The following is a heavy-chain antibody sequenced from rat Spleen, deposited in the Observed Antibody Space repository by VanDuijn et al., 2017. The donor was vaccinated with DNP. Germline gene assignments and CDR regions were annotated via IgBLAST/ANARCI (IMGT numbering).Heavy chain of an antibody. D-gene: IGHD1-4*01. Sequence: EVQLQESGPGLVKPSQSLSLTCSVTYYSIISSYRWNWIRKFPGNKLEWMGYINSADSTYYNPSLKSRISITRDTSKNQFVLQVKSVTTEDTATYYCASGPNGYNYLDYWGQGVMVTVSS. CDR2: INSADST. CDR3: ASGPNGYNYLDY. CDR1: YYSIISSYR. J-gene: IGHJ2*01. V-gene: IGHV3-3*01.